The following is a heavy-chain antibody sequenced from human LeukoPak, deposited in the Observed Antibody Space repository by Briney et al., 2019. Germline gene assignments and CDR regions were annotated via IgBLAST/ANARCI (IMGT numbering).Heavy chain of an antibody. CDR3: ARDREQWLVRLDY. J-gene: IGHJ4*02. CDR1: GFTFSTSW. D-gene: IGHD6-19*01. Sequence: PGGSLRLSCAASGFTFSTSWMSWVRQAPGKGLEWVASIKTDGSVKYYMDSVKGRFTISRDNAKNSLYLQMNSLRAEDTAVYYCARDREQWLVRLDYWGQGTLVTVSS. CDR2: IKTDGSVK. V-gene: IGHV3-7*01.